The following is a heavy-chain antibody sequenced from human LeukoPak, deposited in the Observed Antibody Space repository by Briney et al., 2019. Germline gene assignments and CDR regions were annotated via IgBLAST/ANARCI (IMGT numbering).Heavy chain of an antibody. D-gene: IGHD3-3*01. V-gene: IGHV1-2*02. J-gene: IGHJ4*02. CDR3: ARDRVEYYDFWSGYLYYFDY. Sequence: GASVKVSCKASGYTFTGYYMHWVRQAPGQGREWMGWINPNSGGTNYAQKFQGRVTMTRDTSISTAYMELSRLRSDDTAVYYCARDRVEYYDFWSGYLYYFDYWGQGTLVTVSS. CDR2: INPNSGGT. CDR1: GYTFTGYY.